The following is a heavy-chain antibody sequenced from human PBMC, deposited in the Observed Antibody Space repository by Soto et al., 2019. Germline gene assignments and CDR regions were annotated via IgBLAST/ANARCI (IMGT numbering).Heavy chain of an antibody. J-gene: IGHJ4*02. CDR2: IGNSGGGT. Sequence: GSLRLSCAASGFTFSNYALIWVRQAPGRGLEWVPCIGNSGGGTYYADSVKGRFTISRDNSKNTLYLQMNSLRPEDTALYYCAKGSTSSCYSGDDYWGQGTLVTVSS. D-gene: IGHD2-2*01. CDR1: GFTFSNYA. CDR3: AKGSTSSCYSGDDY. V-gene: IGHV3-23*01.